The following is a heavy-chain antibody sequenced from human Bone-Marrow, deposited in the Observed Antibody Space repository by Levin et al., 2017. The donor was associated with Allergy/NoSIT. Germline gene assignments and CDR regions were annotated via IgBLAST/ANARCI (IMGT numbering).Heavy chain of an antibody. V-gene: IGHV1-2*02. CDR1: GYTFTDYY. Sequence: ASVKVSCKASGYTFTDYYMNWVRQAPGQGLEWMGWINPNSGGTNYAQKFQGRVTMTRDTSISTANMELTRLRSDDTAVYYCARDPDYYDRAFDIWGQGTMVTVSS. D-gene: IGHD3-22*01. CDR3: ARDPDYYDRAFDI. J-gene: IGHJ3*02. CDR2: INPNSGGT.